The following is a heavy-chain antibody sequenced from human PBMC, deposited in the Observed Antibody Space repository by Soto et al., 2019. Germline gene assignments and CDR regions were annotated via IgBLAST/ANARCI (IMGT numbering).Heavy chain of an antibody. CDR1: GFTFSNAW. CDR3: TTAPQYSTTTGMRGY. Sequence: PGGSLRLSCAVSGFTFSNAWISWVRQAPGEGRDWGGRINSESDGGTTNYAAPVKDRFTISSVDSKNTLYLQMDSLKTEDSAVYYCTTAPQYSTTTGMRGYWGQGSLVTVAS. D-gene: IGHD5-18*01. J-gene: IGHJ4*02. V-gene: IGHV3-15*01. CDR2: INSESDGGTT.